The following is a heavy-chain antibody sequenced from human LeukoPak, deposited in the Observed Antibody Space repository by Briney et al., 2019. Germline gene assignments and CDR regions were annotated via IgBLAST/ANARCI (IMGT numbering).Heavy chain of an antibody. CDR2: VYYTGNT. D-gene: IGHD5-12*01. Sequence: SETLSLTCTVSAGSITSSDYHWAWIRQSPGRGGEGIGNVYYTGNTNYNPSLRRRLTISVDTSKNQFSLKMRSVTAADTAVYYCARDREWLRFRGFDAWGQGTLVAVSS. V-gene: IGHV4-39*07. J-gene: IGHJ4*02. CDR1: AGSITSSDYH. CDR3: ARDREWLRFRGFDA.